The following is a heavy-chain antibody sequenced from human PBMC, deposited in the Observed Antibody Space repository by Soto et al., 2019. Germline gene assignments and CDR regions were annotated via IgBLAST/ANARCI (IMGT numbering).Heavy chain of an antibody. V-gene: IGHV4-39*01. CDR2: IYYSGST. J-gene: IGHJ4*02. Sequence: LSLTCTVSGGSISSSSYYWGWIRQPPGKGLEWIGSIYYSGSTYYNPSLKSRVTISVDTSKNQFSLKLSSVTAADTAVYYCARARSASGSLYFDYWGQGTLVTVSS. CDR1: GGSISSSSYY. CDR3: ARARSASGSLYFDY. D-gene: IGHD3-10*01.